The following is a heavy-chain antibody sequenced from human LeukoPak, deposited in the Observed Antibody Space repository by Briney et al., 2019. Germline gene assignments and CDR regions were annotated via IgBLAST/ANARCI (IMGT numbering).Heavy chain of an antibody. CDR2: IYPGESET. V-gene: IGHV5-51*01. D-gene: IGHD5-18*01. CDR3: ARQLQRGYSYSDY. CDR1: GFSFTSYW. Sequence: GESLKISCQASGFSFTSYWIGWVRQMPGRGLEWMGTIYPGESETRYSPSFQGQVTISADKSISTAYLQWSSLKASDTAMYYCARQLQRGYSYSDYWGQGTLVTVSS. J-gene: IGHJ4*02.